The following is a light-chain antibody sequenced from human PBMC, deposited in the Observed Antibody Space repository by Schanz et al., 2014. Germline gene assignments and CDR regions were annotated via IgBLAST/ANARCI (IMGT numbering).Light chain of an antibody. J-gene: IGKJ5*01. CDR1: QSVSSSF. Sequence: EIVLTQSPGTLSLSPGERATLSCRASQSVSSSFLAWYQQKPGQAPRLLIYDASNRATGIPARFSGSGSGTDFTLTISSLEPEDFAVYYCQQRRSWPITLGQGTRLEIK. CDR2: DAS. V-gene: IGKV3D-20*02. CDR3: QQRRSWPIT.